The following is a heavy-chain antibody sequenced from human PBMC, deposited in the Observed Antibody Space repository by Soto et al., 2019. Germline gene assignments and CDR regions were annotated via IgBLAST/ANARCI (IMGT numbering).Heavy chain of an antibody. Sequence: SETLSLTCSVSGGSISGSYWSWIRQSPGKGLEWLGYVYYTGSTNYSPSLRSRVSISVHTSKNEFSLRLSSVTAADTAVYFCARSVAVPGAHIDYWGQGTQVTVSS. D-gene: IGHD6-19*01. CDR2: VYYTGST. CDR1: GGSISGSY. CDR3: ARSVAVPGAHIDY. J-gene: IGHJ4*02. V-gene: IGHV4-59*01.